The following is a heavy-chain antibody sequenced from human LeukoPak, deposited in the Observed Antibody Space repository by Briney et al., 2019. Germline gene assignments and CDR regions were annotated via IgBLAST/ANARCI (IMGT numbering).Heavy chain of an antibody. CDR3: ARELSGCSSTSCYTGIHYYYYMDV. V-gene: IGHV1-2*02. CDR2: INPNSGGT. J-gene: IGHJ6*03. D-gene: IGHD2-2*02. Sequence: GASVKVSCKASGYTFTGYYMHWVRQAPGQGLEWMGWINPNSGGTSYAQKFQGRVTMTRDTSISTAYMELSRLRSDDTAVYYCARELSGCSSTSCYTGIHYYYYMDVWGKGTTVTVSS. CDR1: GYTFTGYY.